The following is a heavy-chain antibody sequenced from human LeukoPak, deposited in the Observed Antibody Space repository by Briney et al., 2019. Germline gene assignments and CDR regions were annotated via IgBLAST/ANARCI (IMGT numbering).Heavy chain of an antibody. D-gene: IGHD5-24*01. J-gene: IGHJ4*02. CDR2: IYYSGST. V-gene: IGHV4-59*01. Sequence: SETLSLTCAVYGGSFSGYYWSWIRQPPGKGLEWIGYIYYSGSTNYNPSLKSRVTISVDTSKNQFSLKLSSVTAADTAVYYCARVTPRWLQVDYWGQGTLVTVSS. CDR1: GGSFSGYY. CDR3: ARVTPRWLQVDY.